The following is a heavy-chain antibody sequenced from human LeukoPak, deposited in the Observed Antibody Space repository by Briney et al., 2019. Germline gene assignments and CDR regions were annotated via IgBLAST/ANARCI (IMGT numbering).Heavy chain of an antibody. CDR2: IYYSGST. CDR1: GGSISSYY. Sequence: KPSETLSLTCTVSGGSISSYYWSWIRQPPGKGLEWIGYIYYSGSTNYNPSLKSRVTISVDTSKNQFSLKLSSVTAADTAVYYCARENGDYDFDYWGQGTLVTVSS. CDR3: ARENGDYDFDY. J-gene: IGHJ4*02. D-gene: IGHD4-17*01. V-gene: IGHV4-59*01.